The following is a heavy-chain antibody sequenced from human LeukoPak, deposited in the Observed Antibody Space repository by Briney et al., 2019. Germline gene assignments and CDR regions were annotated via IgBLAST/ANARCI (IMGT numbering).Heavy chain of an antibody. CDR2: ISSSSSYI. J-gene: IGHJ4*02. CDR3: ARVGVRYSSGGTFDY. V-gene: IGHV3-21*01. Sequence: KAGGSLRLSCAASGFTFSSYWMSWVRQAPGKGLEWVSSISSSSSYIYYSDSVKGRFTISRDNAKNSLYLQMNSLRAEDTAVYYCARVGVRYSSGGTFDYWGQGTQVTVSS. D-gene: IGHD6-19*01. CDR1: GFTFSSYW.